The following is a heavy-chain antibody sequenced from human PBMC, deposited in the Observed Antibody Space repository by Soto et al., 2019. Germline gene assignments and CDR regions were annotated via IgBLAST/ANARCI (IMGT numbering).Heavy chain of an antibody. V-gene: IGHV4-34*01. CDR1: GWSFSGYY. D-gene: IGHD4-17*01. CDR3: ATRDYGGIFDP. Sequence: SETLSLACSGYGWSFSGYYWSWIRQPPGKGLEWIGEINHSGSTNYNPSLKSRVTISVDTSKNQFSLKLSSVTAADTAVYYCATRDYGGIFDPWGQGTLVTVSS. J-gene: IGHJ5*02. CDR2: INHSGST.